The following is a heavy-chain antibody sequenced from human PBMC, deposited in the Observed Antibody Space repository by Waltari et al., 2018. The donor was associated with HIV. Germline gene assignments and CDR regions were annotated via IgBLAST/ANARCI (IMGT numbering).Heavy chain of an antibody. CDR2: INPSGERK. J-gene: IGHJ4*02. CDR3: ARGFSGFDY. V-gene: IGHV1-46*01. Sequence: QVQLVQSGAEVKKPGASVKVSCKASGYTFTRYYMHWVRQAPGQGLEWMGVINPSGERKVYAQKFQGRVTMTRDASTSTVYMVLSTLRSEDTAVYYCARGFSGFDYWGQGTLITVSS. CDR1: GYTFTRYY.